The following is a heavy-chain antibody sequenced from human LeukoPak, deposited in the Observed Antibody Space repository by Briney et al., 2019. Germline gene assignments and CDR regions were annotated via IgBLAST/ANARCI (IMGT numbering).Heavy chain of an antibody. D-gene: IGHD3-3*01. Sequence: SETLSLTCTVSGGSISSSYSYWGWIRQPPGKGLEWIGNIYYSGSTYYSPSLTSRVTVSVDTSKNQFSLKLSSVTAADTAVYYCARGGGDFWSGPSHNWFDPWGQGTLVTVSS. CDR2: IYYSGST. V-gene: IGHV4-39*07. CDR3: ARGGGDFWSGPSHNWFDP. J-gene: IGHJ5*02. CDR1: GGSISSSYSY.